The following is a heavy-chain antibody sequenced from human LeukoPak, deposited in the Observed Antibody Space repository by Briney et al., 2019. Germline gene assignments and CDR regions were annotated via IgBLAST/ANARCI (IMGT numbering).Heavy chain of an antibody. Sequence: PGGSLRLSCAASGFTFSSYEMNWVRQAPGKGLEWVSYISSSGSTIYYADPVKGRFTISRDNAKNSLYLQMNSLRAEDTAVYYCASPTGSSGYGWDYWGQGTLVTVSS. V-gene: IGHV3-48*03. CDR2: ISSSGSTI. D-gene: IGHD3-22*01. CDR1: GFTFSSYE. CDR3: ASPTGSSGYGWDY. J-gene: IGHJ4*02.